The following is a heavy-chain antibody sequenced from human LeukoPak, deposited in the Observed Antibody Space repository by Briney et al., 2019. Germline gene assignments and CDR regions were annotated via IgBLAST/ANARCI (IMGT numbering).Heavy chain of an antibody. V-gene: IGHV1-2*02. Sequence: GASVKVSCKASGYTFTGYYMHWVRQAPGQGLEWMGWINPNSGGTNYAQKFQGRVTMTRDTSISTAYMELSRLRSEDTAVYYCAREYSSSWYPTQMKYYYMDVWGKGATVTVSS. D-gene: IGHD6-13*01. CDR1: GYTFTGYY. CDR3: AREYSSSWYPTQMKYYYMDV. CDR2: INPNSGGT. J-gene: IGHJ6*03.